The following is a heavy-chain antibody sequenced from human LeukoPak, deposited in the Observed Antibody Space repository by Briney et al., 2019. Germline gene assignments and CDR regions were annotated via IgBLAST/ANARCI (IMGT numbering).Heavy chain of an antibody. D-gene: IGHD1-26*01. V-gene: IGHV4-34*01. CDR3: AREGADY. J-gene: IGHJ4*02. CDR2: INHSGST. Sequence: SETLSLTCAVYGGSFSGYYWSWIRQPPGKGLEWIGEINHSGSTNYNPSLKSRVTISVDTSKNQFSLKLSSVTAADTAVYYCAREGADYWGQGTLVTVSS. CDR1: GGSFSGYY.